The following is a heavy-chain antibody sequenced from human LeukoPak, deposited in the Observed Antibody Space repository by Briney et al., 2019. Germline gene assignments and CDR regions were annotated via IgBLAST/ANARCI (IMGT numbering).Heavy chain of an antibody. CDR2: IIPIFGTA. V-gene: IGHV1-69*05. Sequence: GASVKVSCKASGGTFSSYAISWVRQAPGQGLEWMGRIIPIFGTANYAQKFHGRVTITTDESTSTAYMELSSLRSEDTAVDYCARDGSSSYLADYWGQGTLVTVSS. CDR3: ARDGSSSYLADY. CDR1: GGTFSSYA. D-gene: IGHD2-2*01. J-gene: IGHJ4*02.